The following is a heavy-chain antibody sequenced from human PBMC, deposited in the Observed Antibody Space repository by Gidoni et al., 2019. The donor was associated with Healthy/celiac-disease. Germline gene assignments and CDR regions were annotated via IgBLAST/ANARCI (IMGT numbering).Heavy chain of an antibody. Sequence: VQLHESGPGLVKPSQTLSLTCTVSGGSISSGGYYWSWIRQHPGKGLEWIGYIYYSGSTYYNPSLKSRVTISVDTSKNQFSLKLSSVTAADTAVYYCAREEQLSGWFDPWGQGTLVTVSS. CDR3: AREEQLSGWFDP. J-gene: IGHJ5*02. CDR1: GGSISSGGYY. CDR2: IYYSGST. V-gene: IGHV4-31*03. D-gene: IGHD6-13*01.